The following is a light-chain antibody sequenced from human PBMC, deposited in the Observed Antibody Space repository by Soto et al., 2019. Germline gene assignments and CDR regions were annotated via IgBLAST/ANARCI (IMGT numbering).Light chain of an antibody. CDR2: DAS. CDR3: QQRRSWKVT. Sequence: KVLPQFPCSLSLSPAVGATLSSRASQSMNTYLAWYQQKPGQAPRRLIYDASKRATGIPARFSGSGSGTNFTLTISSLEPEDFAVYDCQQRRSWKVTCGRGTRLEI. V-gene: IGKV3-11*01. J-gene: IGKJ5*01. CDR1: QSMNTY.